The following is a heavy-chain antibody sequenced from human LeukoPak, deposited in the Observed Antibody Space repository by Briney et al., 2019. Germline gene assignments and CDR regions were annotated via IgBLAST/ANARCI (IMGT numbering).Heavy chain of an antibody. V-gene: IGHV4-59*08. CDR1: GGSIRSYF. CDR2: IHHSGTT. D-gene: IGHD3-10*01. J-gene: IGHJ4*02. CDR3: VRPHPLYGAGSFAF. Sequence: SETLSLTCTVSGGSIRSYFWSWVRQPPGKGLEWIGHIHHSGTTTYNPSPKSRVAMSIDTSNSQFSLKVNSVTAADTAVYYCVRPHPLYGAGSFAFWGQGNLVIVSS.